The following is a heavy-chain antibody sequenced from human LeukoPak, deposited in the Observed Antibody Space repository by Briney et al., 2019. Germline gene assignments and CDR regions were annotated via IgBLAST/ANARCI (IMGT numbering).Heavy chain of an antibody. D-gene: IGHD3-10*01. CDR2: IYYSGST. V-gene: IGHV4-39*01. CDR3: ARHSITMVRGVKNNWFDP. J-gene: IGHJ5*02. Sequence: SETLSLTCTVSGGSVSSSSYYWGWIRQPPGKGLEWIGSIYYSGSTYYNPSLKSRVTISVDTSKNQFSLKLSSVTAADTAVYYCARHSITMVRGVKNNWFDPWGQGTLVTVSS. CDR1: GGSVSSSSYY.